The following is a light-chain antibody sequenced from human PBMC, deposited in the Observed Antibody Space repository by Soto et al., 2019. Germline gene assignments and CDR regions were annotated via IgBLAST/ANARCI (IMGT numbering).Light chain of an antibody. CDR2: CDD. V-gene: IGLV1-44*01. J-gene: IGLJ3*02. CDR1: NSNIGRYS. Sequence: QSVLTQPPSLSGSPGQRVTISCSGSNSNIGRYSVNWYQHFPGTAPKILIYCDDERRSGVPDRFSGSKSGTSASLAISGLHSEDEAEYYCAAWDDNRNGPLFGGGTKLTVL. CDR3: AAWDDNRNGPL.